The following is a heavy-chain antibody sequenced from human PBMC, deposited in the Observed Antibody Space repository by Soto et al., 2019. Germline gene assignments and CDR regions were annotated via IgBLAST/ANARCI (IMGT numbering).Heavy chain of an antibody. CDR3: AKDYRVGATYYYYGMDV. V-gene: IGHV3-30*18. CDR2: ISYDGSNK. J-gene: IGHJ6*02. Sequence: GGSLRLSCAASGFTFSSYGMHWVRQAPGKGLEWVAVISYDGSNKYYADSVKGRFTISRDNSKNTLYLQMNGLRAEDTAVYYCAKDYRVGATYYYYGMDVWGQGTTVTVSS. D-gene: IGHD1-26*01. CDR1: GFTFSSYG.